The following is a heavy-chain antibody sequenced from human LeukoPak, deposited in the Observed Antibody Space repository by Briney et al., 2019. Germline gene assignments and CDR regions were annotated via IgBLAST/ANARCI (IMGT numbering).Heavy chain of an antibody. V-gene: IGHV3-49*03. J-gene: IGHJ4*02. CDR2: IRSKAYGGTT. CDR3: TRDFPNDIVATIGDY. D-gene: IGHD5-12*01. CDR1: GFTFGDYA. Sequence: PGRSLRLSCTASGFTFGDYAMSWFRQAPGKGLEWVGFIRSKAYGGTTEYAASVKGRFTISRDDSKSIAYLQMNSLKTEDTAVYYCTRDFPNDIVATIGDYWGQGTLVTVSS.